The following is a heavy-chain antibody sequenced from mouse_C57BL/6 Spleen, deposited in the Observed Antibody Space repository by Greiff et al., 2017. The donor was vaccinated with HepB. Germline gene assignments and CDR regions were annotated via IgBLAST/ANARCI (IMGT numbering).Heavy chain of an antibody. V-gene: IGHV5-4*01. CDR1: GFTFSSYA. CDR2: ISDGGSYT. J-gene: IGHJ2*01. CDR3: ARDLGDYYGIDY. D-gene: IGHD1-1*01. Sequence: EVQRVESGGGLVKPGGSLKLSCAASGFTFSSYAMSWVRQTPEKRLEWVATISDGGSYTYYPDNVKGRFTISRDNAKNNLYLQMSHLKSEDTAMYYCARDLGDYYGIDYWGQGTTLTVSS.